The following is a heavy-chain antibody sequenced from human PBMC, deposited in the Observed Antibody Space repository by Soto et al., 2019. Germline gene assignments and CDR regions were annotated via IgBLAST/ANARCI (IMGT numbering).Heavy chain of an antibody. CDR2: INTYNGNT. D-gene: IGHD3-16*01. V-gene: IGHV1-18*01. J-gene: IGHJ6*02. Sequence: QVQLVQSGAEVKNPGASVKVSCKASGYTFTRYGIGWARQAPGQWLEWMGWINTYNGNTNYAQNVQGRVTLTTDTSTSTAYMELRSLRSNDTAIYYCAMVDVYVTPSPQDVWGQGPTVIVSS. CDR3: AMVDVYVTPSPQDV. CDR1: GYTFTRYG.